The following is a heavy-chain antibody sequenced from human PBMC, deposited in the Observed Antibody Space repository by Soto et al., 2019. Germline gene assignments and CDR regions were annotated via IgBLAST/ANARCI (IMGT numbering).Heavy chain of an antibody. CDR2: ISAYNGNT. CDR3: ARDSPPVDY. V-gene: IGHV1-18*03. Sequence: QVQLVQSGAEVKKPGASVKVSCKASGYTFTSYGVSWVRQAPGQGLEWMGWISAYNGNTKYAQKLQGRVTMTTDTFTNTAYMDLRSLRSDAMAVYYCARDSPPVDYWGQGALVNVSS. CDR1: GYTFTSYG. J-gene: IGHJ4*02.